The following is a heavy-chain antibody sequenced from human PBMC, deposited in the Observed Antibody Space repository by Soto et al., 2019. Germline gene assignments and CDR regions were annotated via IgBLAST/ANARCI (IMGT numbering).Heavy chain of an antibody. V-gene: IGHV1-2*02. Sequence: QVQLVQSGAEVKKPGASVQVSCKASGYTFTAYYIHWVRQAPGEGLEWMAWINIYTGDAGRAPELQGRVTVTRDTAINTVYMDLSGLRSDATALYYCARGSTTVTPLGDYWGQGTLVSVSS. CDR3: ARGSTTVTPLGDY. CDR1: GYTFTAYY. D-gene: IGHD4-17*01. J-gene: IGHJ4*02. CDR2: INIYTGDA.